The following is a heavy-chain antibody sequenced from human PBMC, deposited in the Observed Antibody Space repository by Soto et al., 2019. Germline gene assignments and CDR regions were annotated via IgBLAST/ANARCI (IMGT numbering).Heavy chain of an antibody. D-gene: IGHD3-22*01. CDR2: IFHTGNA. V-gene: IGHV4-39*01. Sequence: PSETLSLTCTVSGDSISNSRFYWAWIRQPQGEGLDLIWSIFHTGNAYYNPSLKSRVTIFVDTSKNQFSLKLTSVTAADTALYYCARDYFDSSDYTTNWFDPWGQGALVTVSS. CDR1: GDSISNSRFY. CDR3: ARDYFDSSDYTTNWFDP. J-gene: IGHJ5*02.